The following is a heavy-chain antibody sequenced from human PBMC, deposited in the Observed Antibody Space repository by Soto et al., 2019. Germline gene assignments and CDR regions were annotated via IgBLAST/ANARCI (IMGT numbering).Heavy chain of an antibody. CDR3: AKGSSSVYYYYYGMDV. CDR1: GFNFKAYG. V-gene: IGHV3-30*18. D-gene: IGHD6-6*01. J-gene: IGHJ6*02. Sequence: GGSLRLSCAASGFNFKAYGMHWVRQAPSKGLEWVTVMSFDGSHKYYADSVKGRFTISRDNSENTLYLQMNSLRPEDTAVYYCAKGSSSVYYYYYGMDVWGQGTTVTVPS. CDR2: MSFDGSHK.